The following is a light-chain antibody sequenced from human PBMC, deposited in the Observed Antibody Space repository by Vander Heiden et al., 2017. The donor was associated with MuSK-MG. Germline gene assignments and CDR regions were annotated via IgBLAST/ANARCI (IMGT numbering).Light chain of an antibody. Sequence: EIVLTQSPATLSLSPGERATLSCRASRAIDSYLAWYQHKPGQAPRLLIYDASNRSTGIQARFSGSGSGTDFTLTISSLEPEDFAVYYCQQRTKWPPLFAFGKGTKLDVK. CDR1: RAIDSY. CDR2: DAS. CDR3: QQRTKWPPLFA. V-gene: IGKV3-11*01. J-gene: IGKJ3*01.